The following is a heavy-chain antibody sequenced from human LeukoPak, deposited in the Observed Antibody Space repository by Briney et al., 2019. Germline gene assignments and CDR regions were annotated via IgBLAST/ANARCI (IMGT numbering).Heavy chain of an antibody. CDR1: GYTFTNYY. Sequence: ASVKVSCKASGYTFTNYYMHWVRRAPGQGLEWMGIINPSGGSTSYAQKFQGRVTMTRDTSTSTVYMELSSLRSEDTAVYYCARDRRVGYYDSSGYPYEPYYFDYWGQGTLVTVSS. CDR2: INPSGGST. V-gene: IGHV1-46*01. J-gene: IGHJ4*02. CDR3: ARDRRVGYYDSSGYPYEPYYFDY. D-gene: IGHD3-22*01.